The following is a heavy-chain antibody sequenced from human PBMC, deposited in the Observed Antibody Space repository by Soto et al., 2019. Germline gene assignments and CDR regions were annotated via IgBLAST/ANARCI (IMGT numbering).Heavy chain of an antibody. CDR1: GFTFSDYY. Sequence: QVQLVESGGGLVKPGGSLRLSCVASGFTFSDYYMSWIRQAPGKGLEWVSYISNSGHAIYYADSVKGRFTVSRDNSNNSMSLQRDSLRADDTAIYYCARDARYASSSYGFDVW. CDR3: ARDARYASSSYGFDV. D-gene: IGHD6-13*01. J-gene: IGHJ6*01. CDR2: ISNSGHAI. V-gene: IGHV3-11*01.